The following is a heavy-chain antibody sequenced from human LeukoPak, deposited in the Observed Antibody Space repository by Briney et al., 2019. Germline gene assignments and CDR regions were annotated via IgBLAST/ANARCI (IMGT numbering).Heavy chain of an antibody. D-gene: IGHD1-1*01. V-gene: IGHV1-69*05. CDR1: GGTFNNYA. J-gene: IGHJ4*02. CDR2: IIPIFGTA. Sequence: SVTVSYKASGGTFNNYAISWVRQAPGQGLEWMGGIIPIFGTANYAQKFQGRVTITTDESTSTAHMELSSLRSEDTAVYYCARGPELERFDYWGQGTLVTVSS. CDR3: ARGPELERFDY.